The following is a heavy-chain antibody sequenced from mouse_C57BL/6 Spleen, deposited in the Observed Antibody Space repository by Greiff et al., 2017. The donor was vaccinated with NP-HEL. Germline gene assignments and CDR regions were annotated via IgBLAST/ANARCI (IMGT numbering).Heavy chain of an antibody. V-gene: IGHV1-15*01. D-gene: IGHD2-3*01. Sequence: VQLQQSGAELVRPGASVTLSCKASVYTFTDYEMHWVKQTPVHGLEWIGAIDPETGGTAYNQKFKGKAILTADKSSSTAYMELRSLTSEDSAVYYCTRSPFGYYDYWGQGTTLTVSS. J-gene: IGHJ2*01. CDR1: VYTFTDYE. CDR2: IDPETGGT. CDR3: TRSPFGYYDY.